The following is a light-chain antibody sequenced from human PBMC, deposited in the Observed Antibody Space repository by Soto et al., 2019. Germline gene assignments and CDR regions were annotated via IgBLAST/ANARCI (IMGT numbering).Light chain of an antibody. V-gene: IGKV3-15*01. CDR2: AAS. Sequence: EIVMTQSPATLSVSPGERATLSCRASQSVSNNLAWYQQKPGQAPRLLIYAASTRATGIPARFSGSGSGTEFTLTITILQAEDVAFYYCQQYNNWYTFGQGTKLEIK. CDR3: QQYNNWYT. CDR1: QSVSNN. J-gene: IGKJ2*01.